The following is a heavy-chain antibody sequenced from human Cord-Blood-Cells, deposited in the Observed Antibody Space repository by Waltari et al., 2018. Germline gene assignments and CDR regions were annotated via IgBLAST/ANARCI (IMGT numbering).Heavy chain of an antibody. D-gene: IGHD6-19*01. V-gene: IGHV4-59*11. J-gene: IGHJ4*02. Sequence: QVQLQESGPGLVKPSETLSLTCTVSGGSISSHSWSWIRQPPGKGLEWIGYIYYSGSTNYNPSLKSRVTISVDTSKNQFSLKLSSVTAADTAVYYCARGSIAVAGTGFDYWGQGTLVTVSS. CDR3: ARGSIAVAGTGFDY. CDR1: GGSISSHS. CDR2: IYYSGST.